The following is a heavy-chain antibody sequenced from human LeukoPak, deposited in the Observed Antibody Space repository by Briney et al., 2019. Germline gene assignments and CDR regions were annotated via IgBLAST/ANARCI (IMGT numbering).Heavy chain of an antibody. Sequence: QPGGTLRLSCAASGFTFSSYGMSWVRQAPGKGLEWVSAISGSGGSAYYADSVKGRFTISRDNSKNTLYLQMNSLRAEDTAVYYCAKDETGTTGYWGQGTLVTVSS. CDR1: GFTFSSYG. CDR3: AKDETGTTGY. V-gene: IGHV3-23*01. J-gene: IGHJ4*02. CDR2: ISGSGGSA. D-gene: IGHD1-7*01.